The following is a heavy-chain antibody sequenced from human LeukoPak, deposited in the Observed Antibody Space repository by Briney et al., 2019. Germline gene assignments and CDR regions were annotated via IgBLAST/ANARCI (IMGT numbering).Heavy chain of an antibody. CDR1: GFTFSSYD. CDR2: ISGSGGST. CDR3: AKSNGDYVWAFDI. V-gene: IGHV3-23*01. D-gene: IGHD4-17*01. J-gene: IGHJ3*02. Sequence: GGSLRLSCAASGFTFSSYDMSWVRQAPGKGLEWVSAISGSGGSTYYADSVKGRFTISRDNSKNTLYLQMNSLRAEDTAVYYCAKSNGDYVWAFDIWGQGTMVTVSS.